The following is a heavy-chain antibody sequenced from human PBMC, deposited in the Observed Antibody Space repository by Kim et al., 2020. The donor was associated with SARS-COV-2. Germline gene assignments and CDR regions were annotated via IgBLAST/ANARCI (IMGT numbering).Heavy chain of an antibody. CDR1: GGSISSSSYY. CDR3: ARSYYYDSSGYPTNFDY. J-gene: IGHJ4*02. D-gene: IGHD3-22*01. Sequence: SETLSLTCTVSGGSISSSSYYWGWIRQPPGKGLEWIGSIYYSGSTYYNPSLKSRVTISVDTSKNQFSLKPSSVTAADTAVYYCARSYYYDSSGYPTNFDYWGQGTLVTVSS. V-gene: IGHV4-39*01. CDR2: IYYSGST.